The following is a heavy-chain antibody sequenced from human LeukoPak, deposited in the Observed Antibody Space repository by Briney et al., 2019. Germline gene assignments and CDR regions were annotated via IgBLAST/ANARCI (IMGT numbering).Heavy chain of an antibody. J-gene: IGHJ3*02. V-gene: IGHV4-61*02. CDR3: ARVREQLPSGGGAFDI. CDR2: IYTSGST. Sequence: SETLSLTCTVSGGSISSGSYYWSWFRQPAGKGLEWIGRIYTSGSTNYNPSLKSRVTISVDTSKNQFSLKLSSVTAADTAVYYCARVREQLPSGGGAFDIWGQGTMVTVSS. CDR1: GGSISSGSYY. D-gene: IGHD6-13*01.